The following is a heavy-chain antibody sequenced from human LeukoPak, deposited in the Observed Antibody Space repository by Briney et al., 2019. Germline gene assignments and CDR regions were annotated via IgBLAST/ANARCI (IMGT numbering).Heavy chain of an antibody. J-gene: IGHJ4*02. CDR2: IRQDGSER. CDR1: GFXFSSYW. D-gene: IGHD1-26*01. Sequence: GGSLRLSCAASGFXFSSYWISWVRQAPGKGLEWVANIRQDGSERYYVDSVKGRFTISRDNAKNSLYLQMNSLRGEDTAVYYCARDGWDEYFDSWGQGTLVTVSS. CDR3: ARDGWDEYFDS. V-gene: IGHV3-7*05.